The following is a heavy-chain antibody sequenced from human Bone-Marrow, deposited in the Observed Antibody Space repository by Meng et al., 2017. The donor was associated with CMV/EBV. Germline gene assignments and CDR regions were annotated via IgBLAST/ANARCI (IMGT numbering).Heavy chain of an antibody. CDR1: GFTFSSHG. V-gene: IGHV3-23*01. J-gene: IGHJ4*02. CDR2: ISGGGIST. Sequence: GGSLSLSCAASGFTFSSHGMSWVRQAPGKGLEWVSGISGGGISTYYADSVKGRFTITRDNSKNTLYLQMSSLRAEDTAVYYCAKESQYSGSPVDYWGQGTLVTVSS. D-gene: IGHD1-26*01. CDR3: AKESQYSGSPVDY.